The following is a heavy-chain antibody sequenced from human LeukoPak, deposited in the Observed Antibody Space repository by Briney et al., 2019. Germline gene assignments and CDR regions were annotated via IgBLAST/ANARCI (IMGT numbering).Heavy chain of an antibody. Sequence: SETPSLTCTVSGGSISSYYWSWIRQPPGEGLEWIGFIYHSGSTNYNPSLKSRVTISVDTSTNQFSLKMKSVTAADTAVYYCAKHSFDSGDYFGEWGQGTLVTVSS. V-gene: IGHV4-59*08. J-gene: IGHJ4*02. D-gene: IGHD3-22*01. CDR1: GGSISSYY. CDR3: AKHSFDSGDYFGE. CDR2: IYHSGST.